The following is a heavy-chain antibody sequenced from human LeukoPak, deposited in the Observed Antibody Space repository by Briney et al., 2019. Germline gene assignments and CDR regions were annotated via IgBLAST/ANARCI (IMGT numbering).Heavy chain of an antibody. Sequence: GGSLRLSCAASGFTVSAKYMSWVRQAPGKGLEWVSIIYSGGSTYYADSVKGRFTISRDNSKNMLYLQMNSPRAEDTAVYYCAREGVTRDYGMDVWGQGTTVTVSS. D-gene: IGHD2-21*02. J-gene: IGHJ6*02. CDR2: IYSGGST. V-gene: IGHV3-53*01. CDR3: AREGVTRDYGMDV. CDR1: GFTVSAKY.